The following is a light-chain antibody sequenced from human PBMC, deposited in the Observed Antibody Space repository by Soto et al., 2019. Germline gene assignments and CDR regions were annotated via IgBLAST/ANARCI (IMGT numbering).Light chain of an antibody. V-gene: IGKV3-15*01. CDR1: QSVSSN. Sequence: EIVMTQSPATLSVSPGERATLSCRASQSVSSNLAWYQQKPGQAPRLLIYGASTRATGIPARFSGSGSGTEFTLTISSLQSEDFAVYSCQQYNNWFWTFGQGTKVEIK. CDR3: QQYNNWFWT. CDR2: GAS. J-gene: IGKJ1*01.